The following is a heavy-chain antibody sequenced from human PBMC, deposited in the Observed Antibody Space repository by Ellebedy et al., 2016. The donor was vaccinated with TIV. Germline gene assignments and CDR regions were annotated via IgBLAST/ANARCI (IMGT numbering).Heavy chain of an antibody. CDR1: GFTFSSYW. CDR2: IKQDGSEK. D-gene: IGHD1-26*01. Sequence: GGSLRLXXAASGFTFSSYWMSWVRQAPGKGLEWVANIKQDGSEKYYVDSVKGRFTISRDNAKNSLYLQMNSLRAEDTAVYYCAKRELLQSEYYFDYWGQGTLVTVSS. V-gene: IGHV3-7*03. CDR3: AKRELLQSEYYFDY. J-gene: IGHJ4*02.